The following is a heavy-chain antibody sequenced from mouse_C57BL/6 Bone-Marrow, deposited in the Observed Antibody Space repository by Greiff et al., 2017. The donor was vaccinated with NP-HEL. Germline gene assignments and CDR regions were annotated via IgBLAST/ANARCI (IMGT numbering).Heavy chain of an antibody. CDR1: GYTFTSYG. Sequence: QVQLQQSGAELARPGASVKLSCKASGYTFTSYGISWVKQRTGQGLEWIGEIYPRSGNNYYNEKFKGKATLTADKSSSTAYMELRSLTSEDSAVYFCAREDTTAVRAYGGQGTLVTVSA. J-gene: IGHJ3*01. D-gene: IGHD1-2*01. CDR2: IYPRSGNN. CDR3: AREDTTAVRAY. V-gene: IGHV1-81*01.